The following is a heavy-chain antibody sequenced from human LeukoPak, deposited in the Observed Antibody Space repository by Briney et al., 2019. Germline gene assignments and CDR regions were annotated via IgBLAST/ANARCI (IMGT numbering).Heavy chain of an antibody. Sequence: GGSLRLSCAASGFTFSSYSMNWVRQAPGKGLEWVSYISTSSSTIYYADSVKGRFTISRDNAKNSLYLQMNRLGAEDTAVYYCARDSAGFDHWGQGTLVTVSS. CDR2: ISTSSSTI. CDR1: GFTFSSYS. J-gene: IGHJ5*02. D-gene: IGHD6-19*01. V-gene: IGHV3-48*04. CDR3: ARDSAGFDH.